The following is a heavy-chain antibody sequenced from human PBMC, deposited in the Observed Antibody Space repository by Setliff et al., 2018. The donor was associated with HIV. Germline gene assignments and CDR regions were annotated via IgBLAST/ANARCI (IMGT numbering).Heavy chain of an antibody. CDR1: GGSFSGYY. J-gene: IGHJ4*02. CDR2: INHSGST. D-gene: IGHD3-22*01. Sequence: SETLSLTCAVYGGSFSGYYWNWIRQSPGKGLEWIGEINHSGSTNYNPSLWSRVAISVDTSKNEFSLKLNSMTAAYTAVYYCASQNYYDSSGYYPHWGQGSLVTVSS. V-gene: IGHV4-34*01. CDR3: ASQNYYDSSGYYPH.